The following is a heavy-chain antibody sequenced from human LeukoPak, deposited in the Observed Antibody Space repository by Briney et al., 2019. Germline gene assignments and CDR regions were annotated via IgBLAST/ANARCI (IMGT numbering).Heavy chain of an antibody. D-gene: IGHD6-13*01. CDR3: AIHNAIAAAGKGFDP. J-gene: IGHJ5*02. CDR2: IYYSGST. CDR1: GGSISSSSYY. Sequence: TSETLSLTCTVSGGSISSSSYYWGWIRQPPGKGLEWIGSIYYSGSTYYNPSLKSRVTISVDTSKNQFSLKLSSVTAADTAVYYCAIHNAIAAAGKGFDPWGQGTLVTVSS. V-gene: IGHV4-39*01.